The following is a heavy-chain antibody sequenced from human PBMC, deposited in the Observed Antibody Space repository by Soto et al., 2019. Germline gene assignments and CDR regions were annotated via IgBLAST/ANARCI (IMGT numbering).Heavy chain of an antibody. CDR1: GGTFSSYA. CDR2: IIPIFGTA. D-gene: IGHD3-3*01. V-gene: IGHV1-69*13. Sequence: SVKVSCKASGGTFSSYAISWVRQAPGQGLEWMGGIIPIFGTANYAQKFQGRVTITADESTSTAYMELSSLRSEDTALYYCARGNRITICGVFQPIYGMDVWGQGTTVTVSS. J-gene: IGHJ6*02. CDR3: ARGNRITICGVFQPIYGMDV.